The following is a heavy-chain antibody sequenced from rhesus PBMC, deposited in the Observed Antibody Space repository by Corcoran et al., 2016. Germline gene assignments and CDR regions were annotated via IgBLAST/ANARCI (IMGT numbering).Heavy chain of an antibody. CDR3: ARNERVGSTVDY. V-gene: IGHV4-165*02. Sequence: QVQLQESGPGLVKPSATLSLTCAASGGSISGYFWHWIRQPPGKGLEWLGYTGSDSGGTYYNPSLKSRVTISTDTSKAQFSLILNSVTAADTAIYYCARNERVGSTVDYWGQGVLVTVSS. D-gene: IGHD1-44*01. J-gene: IGHJ4*01. CDR2: TGSDSGGT. CDR1: GGSISGYF.